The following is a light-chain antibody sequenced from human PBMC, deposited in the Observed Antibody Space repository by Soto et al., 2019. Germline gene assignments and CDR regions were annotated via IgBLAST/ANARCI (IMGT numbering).Light chain of an antibody. V-gene: IGLV2-14*01. CDR3: SSYASSFI. CDR2: AVS. Sequence: QSALTQPASVSGSPGQSIAISCTGTRSDFDGYNYVSWYQQHPGKAPKLMIYAVSNRPSGVSNRFSGSKSGNTASLTISGLQAEDEADYYCSSYASSFIFGTGTKVTVL. CDR1: RSDFDGYNY. J-gene: IGLJ1*01.